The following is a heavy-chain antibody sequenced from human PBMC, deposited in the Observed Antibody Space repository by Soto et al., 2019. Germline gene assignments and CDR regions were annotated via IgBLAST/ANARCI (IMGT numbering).Heavy chain of an antibody. Sequence: QITLKESGPTLVKPTQTLTLTCTFSGFSLSTSGVGVGWIRQPPGKALEWLALIYWDADKRYSPSLTSRPTIAKDTPKSHVFLTMTNMYPVDTATYYGAHPYRDSSSYFYYFDYWGQGTLVTVSS. CDR2: IYWDADK. CDR3: AHPYRDSSSYFYYFDY. CDR1: GFSLSTSGVG. J-gene: IGHJ4*02. D-gene: IGHD3-22*01. V-gene: IGHV2-5*02.